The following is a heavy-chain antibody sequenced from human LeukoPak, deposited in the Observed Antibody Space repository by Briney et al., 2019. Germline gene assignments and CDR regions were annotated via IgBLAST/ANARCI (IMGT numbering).Heavy chain of an antibody. V-gene: IGHV3-30*18. J-gene: IGHJ4*02. Sequence: PGRSLRLSCAASGFTFSSYGMHWVRQAPGKGLEWVAVISYGGSNKYYADSVKGRFTISRDNSKNTLYLQMNSLRAEDTAVYYCAKFYYGSGSYYNEYYFDYWGQGTLVTVSS. CDR2: ISYGGSNK. CDR3: AKFYYGSGSYYNEYYFDY. D-gene: IGHD3-10*01. CDR1: GFTFSSYG.